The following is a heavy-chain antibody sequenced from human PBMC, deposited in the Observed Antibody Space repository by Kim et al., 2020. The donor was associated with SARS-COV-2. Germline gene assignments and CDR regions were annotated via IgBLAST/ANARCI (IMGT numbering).Heavy chain of an antibody. CDR3: VRDPHALDY. Sequence: TVYYADAVRGRFTISRDNAKNSLHLQMNSLRDEDTAVYYCVRDPHALDYWGQGTLVTVSS. V-gene: IGHV3-48*02. J-gene: IGHJ4*02. CDR2: TV.